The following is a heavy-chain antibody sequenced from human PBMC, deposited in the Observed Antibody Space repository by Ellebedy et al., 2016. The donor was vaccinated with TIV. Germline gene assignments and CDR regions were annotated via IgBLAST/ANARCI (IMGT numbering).Heavy chain of an antibody. Sequence: PGGSLRLSCAAPGFTFRTYAMDWIRQTPGEGLEWVATILIDGSKKYYADSVKGRFTITRDNSKNTLYRQMNNLRLEDSSIYYCARDWFENFGSIVLVTSPDYWGQGTLVTVSP. D-gene: IGHD2-21*01. CDR2: ILIDGSKK. CDR1: GFTFRTYA. CDR3: ARDWFENFGSIVLVTSPDY. J-gene: IGHJ4*02. V-gene: IGHV3-30*04.